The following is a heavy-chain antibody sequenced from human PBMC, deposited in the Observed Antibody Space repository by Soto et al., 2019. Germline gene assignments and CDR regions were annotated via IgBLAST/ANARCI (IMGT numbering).Heavy chain of an antibody. CDR1: GFSLSSSGVG. V-gene: IGHV2-5*02. D-gene: IGHD7-27*01. CDR3: AHSLGPLDS. CDR2: IYWDDDK. Sequence: QITLKESGPTLMKPTQTLTLTCTFSGFSLSSSGVGVGWIRQSPGKVLEWLALIYWDDDKRYSPYLKGRLTITNAISAKQMILTLTNPDPVHTGTYLYAHSLGPLDSWGQGILVTVSS. J-gene: IGHJ4*02.